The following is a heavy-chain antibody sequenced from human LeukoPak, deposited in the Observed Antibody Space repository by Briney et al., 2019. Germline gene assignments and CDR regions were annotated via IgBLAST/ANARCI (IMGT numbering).Heavy chain of an antibody. Sequence: ASVKVSCKASGFTFTGFYMHWVRQAPGQGLEWMGWINPNSGGTNYAQKFQGRVTMTRDTSISTAYLELSRLISDDTAVYYCARVLAYYDSGTYPRARPFDIWGQGTMVTVSS. J-gene: IGHJ3*02. CDR3: ARVLAYYDSGTYPRARPFDI. CDR1: GFTFTGFY. V-gene: IGHV1-2*02. D-gene: IGHD3-10*01. CDR2: INPNSGGT.